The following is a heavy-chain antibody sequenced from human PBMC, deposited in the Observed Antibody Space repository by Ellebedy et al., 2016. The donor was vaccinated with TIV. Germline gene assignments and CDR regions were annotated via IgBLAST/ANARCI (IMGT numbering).Heavy chain of an antibody. CDR3: ARGYDMLTGLFDS. V-gene: IGHV1-18*01. CDR2: HSAYIVNT. CDR1: LYIFPSYG. D-gene: IGHD3-9*01. Sequence: ASVKVSCKASLYIFPSYGISWVRQAPGQRLEGMGWHSAYIVNTNYAQRLQGRVTMTTDTSTITAHMELRSLRSDDTSVYYCARGYDMLTGLFDSWGQGNLVTVFS. J-gene: IGHJ4*01.